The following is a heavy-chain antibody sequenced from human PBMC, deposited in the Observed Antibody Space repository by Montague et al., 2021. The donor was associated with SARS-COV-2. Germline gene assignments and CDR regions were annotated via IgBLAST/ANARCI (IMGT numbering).Heavy chain of an antibody. CDR2: ISYDGSNK. Sequence: SLRLSCAASGFTFSSYAMHWVRQAPGKGLEWVAVISYDGSNKYYAGSVKGRFTTSRDNSKNTLYLQMNSLRAEDTAVYYCASSRYSYGSAYYYYYGMDVWGQGTTVTVSS. D-gene: IGHD5-18*01. CDR3: ASSRYSYGSAYYYYYGMDV. V-gene: IGHV3-30*04. CDR1: GFTFSSYA. J-gene: IGHJ6*02.